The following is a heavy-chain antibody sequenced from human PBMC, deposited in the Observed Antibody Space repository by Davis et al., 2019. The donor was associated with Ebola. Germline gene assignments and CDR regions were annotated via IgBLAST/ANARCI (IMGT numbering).Heavy chain of an antibody. Sequence: GESLKISCAASGFTFSSYAMSWVRQAPGKGLEWVSAISGSGGSTYYADSVKGRFTISRDNSKNTLYLQMNSLRAEDTAVYYCAKSGRYPPFWSGYTPWGQGTLVTVSS. V-gene: IGHV3-23*01. CDR3: AKSGRYPPFWSGYTP. CDR2: ISGSGGST. D-gene: IGHD3-3*01. J-gene: IGHJ5*02. CDR1: GFTFSSYA.